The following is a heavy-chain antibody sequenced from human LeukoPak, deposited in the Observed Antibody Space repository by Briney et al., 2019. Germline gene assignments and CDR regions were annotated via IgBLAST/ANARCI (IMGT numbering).Heavy chain of an antibody. D-gene: IGHD3-9*01. Sequence: GGSLRLSCAASGFTVSSNYMSGVRQAPGKGLEGVSVIYSGGSTYYAGSLKGRFTISRDHSKNTLYLQMNSLSAEDTAVYYCARALTYYYYYMDVWGKGTTVTVSS. CDR3: ARALTYYYYYMDV. V-gene: IGHV3-53*01. CDR1: GFTVSSNY. CDR2: IYSGGST. J-gene: IGHJ6*03.